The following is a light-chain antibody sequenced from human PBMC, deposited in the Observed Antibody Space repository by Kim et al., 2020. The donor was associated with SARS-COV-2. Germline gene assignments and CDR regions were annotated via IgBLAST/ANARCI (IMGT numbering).Light chain of an antibody. V-gene: IGKV1-5*03. CDR2: KAS. Sequence: DIQMTQSPSTLSASVGDRVTITCRASQGISSWLAWYQQKPGKAPKLLIYKASSLESGVPSRFSGSRSGAEFTLTISSLQPDDFATYYCQQYSSYPWTFGQGTKVDIK. CDR1: QGISSW. CDR3: QQYSSYPWT. J-gene: IGKJ1*01.